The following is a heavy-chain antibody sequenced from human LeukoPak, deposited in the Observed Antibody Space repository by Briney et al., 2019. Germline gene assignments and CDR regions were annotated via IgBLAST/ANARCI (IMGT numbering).Heavy chain of an antibody. CDR1: RYTSSIYA. D-gene: IGHD5-12*01. CDR2: ISAYNGNT. V-gene: IGHV1-18*01. CDR3: ASCLPGHVGDIGANFAC. Sequence: GASVKVSSEASRYTSSIYATRCVRPAPGQGLEWMGWISAYNGNTNYAQKLQGRVTMTTDTSTSTAYIELRSLRSDDTAVYYCASCLPGHVGDIGANFACWGQGTLVTVSS. J-gene: IGHJ4*02.